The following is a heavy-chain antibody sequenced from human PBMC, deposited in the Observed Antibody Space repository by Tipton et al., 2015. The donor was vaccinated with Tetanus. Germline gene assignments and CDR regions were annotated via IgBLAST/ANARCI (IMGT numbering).Heavy chain of an antibody. J-gene: IGHJ5*01. CDR2: ITWTSGSI. D-gene: IGHD5-24*01. Sequence: SLRHSCAASGFTFDDYAMHWVRQAPGKGLEWVSGITWTSGSIRYADSVKGRFTISRDNAKNSLYLQMNSLRAEDTALYYCAKDGEMDQMTYNWFDSWGQGTLVTVSS. CDR1: GFTFDDYA. CDR3: AKDGEMDQMTYNWFDS. V-gene: IGHV3-9*01.